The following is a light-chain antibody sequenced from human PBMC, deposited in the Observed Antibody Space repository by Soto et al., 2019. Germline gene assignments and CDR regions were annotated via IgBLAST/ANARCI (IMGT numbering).Light chain of an antibody. CDR3: QQYGGSPYT. J-gene: IGKJ2*01. CDR1: QSVRSNY. Sequence: EIVLTQSPGTLSLSPGERATLSCRASQSVRSNYLAWYQQKPGQAPRLLIYGASSRATGIPDRFSATGSGTDFTPTISRLEPEDFAVYYCQQYGGSPYTFGQGTKLEIK. CDR2: GAS. V-gene: IGKV3-20*01.